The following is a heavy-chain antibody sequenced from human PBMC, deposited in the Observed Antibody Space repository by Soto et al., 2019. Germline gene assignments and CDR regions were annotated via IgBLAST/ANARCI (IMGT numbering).Heavy chain of an antibody. CDR2: ISSSSSTI. V-gene: IGHV3-48*02. D-gene: IGHD3-3*01. CDR3: ARHPVLRFLEWPYGMDV. CDR1: GFTFSSYS. J-gene: IGHJ6*02. Sequence: PGGSLRLSCAASGFTFSSYSMNWVRQAPGKGLEWVSYISSSSSTIYYADSVKGRFTISRDNAKNSLYLQMNSLRDEDTAVYYCARHPVLRFLEWPYGMDVWGQGTTVTVSS.